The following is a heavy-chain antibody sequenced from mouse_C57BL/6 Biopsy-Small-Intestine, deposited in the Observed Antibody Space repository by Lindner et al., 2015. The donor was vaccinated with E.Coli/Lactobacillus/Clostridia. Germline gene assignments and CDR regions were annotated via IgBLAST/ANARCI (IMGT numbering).Heavy chain of an antibody. CDR3: ARAAGRTLYFDY. CDR1: GYTFTSYG. Sequence: VQLQESGAELARPGASVKLSCKASGYTFTSYGISWVKQRPGKGLEWIGRIYPGDGDTNYNGNFRGKATLTADKSSSTAYMQLSSLTYEDSAVYYCARAAGRTLYFDYWGQGTTLTVSS. J-gene: IGHJ2*01. CDR2: IYPGDGDT. V-gene: IGHV1-81*01. D-gene: IGHD3-3*01.